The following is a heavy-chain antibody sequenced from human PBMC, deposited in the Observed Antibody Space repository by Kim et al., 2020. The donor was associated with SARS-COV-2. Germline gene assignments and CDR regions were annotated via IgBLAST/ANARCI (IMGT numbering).Heavy chain of an antibody. Sequence: SVKVSCKASGGTFSSYAISWVRQAPGQGLEWMGGIIPIFGTANYAQKFQGRVTITADESTSTAYMELSSLRSEDTAVYYCASRYCSSTSCNHKYYYYYYGMDVWGQGTTVTVSS. CDR1: GGTFSSYA. V-gene: IGHV1-69*13. CDR3: ASRYCSSTSCNHKYYYYYYGMDV. J-gene: IGHJ6*02. D-gene: IGHD2-2*01. CDR2: IIPIFGTA.